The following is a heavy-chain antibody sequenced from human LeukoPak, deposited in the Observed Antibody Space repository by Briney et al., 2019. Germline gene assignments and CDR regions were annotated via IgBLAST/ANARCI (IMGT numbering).Heavy chain of an antibody. D-gene: IGHD4-17*01. J-gene: IGHJ3*02. Sequence: GGSLRLSCAASGFTFSDFTMHWVRQAPGKGLEWISLLSWDGGTKSYADSVKGRFTISRDNSKNTLYLQMNSLRAEDTAVYYCAKDPNGDYIGTFDIWGQGTMVTVSS. CDR2: LSWDGGTK. CDR1: GFTFSDFT. CDR3: AKDPNGDYIGTFDI. V-gene: IGHV3-43*01.